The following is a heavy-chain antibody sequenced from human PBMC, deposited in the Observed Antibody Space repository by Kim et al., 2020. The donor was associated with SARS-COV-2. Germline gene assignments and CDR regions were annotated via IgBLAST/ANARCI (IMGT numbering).Heavy chain of an antibody. J-gene: IGHJ6*03. D-gene: IGHD2-15*01. CDR2: IYYSGST. Sequence: SETLSLTCTVSGGSISSGSYYWGWIRQPPGKGLEWIGSIYYSGSTYYNPSLKSRVTISVDSSKNQFSLKLSSVTAADTAVVYCARHVGFCVGGICFAPTRYYYMDVWGKGTTVTVSS. CDR1: GGSISSGSYY. CDR3: ARHVGFCVGGICFAPTRYYYMDV. V-gene: IGHV4-39*01.